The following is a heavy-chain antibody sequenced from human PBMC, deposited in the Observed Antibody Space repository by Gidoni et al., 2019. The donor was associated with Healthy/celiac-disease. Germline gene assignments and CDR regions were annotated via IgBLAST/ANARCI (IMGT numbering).Heavy chain of an antibody. V-gene: IGHV1-46*01. CDR2: INPSGGST. CDR3: ARVESHYGSGSYYYHGMDV. D-gene: IGHD3-10*01. CDR1: GYTFPSYY. J-gene: IGHJ6*02. Sequence: QVQLVQSGAEVKKPGASVKGSCKASGYTFPSYYMHWVRQAPGQGLEWMGIINPSGGSTSYAQKFQCRVTMTRDTSTSTVYMELSSLRSEDTAVYYCARVESHYGSGSYYYHGMDVWGQVTTVTVSS.